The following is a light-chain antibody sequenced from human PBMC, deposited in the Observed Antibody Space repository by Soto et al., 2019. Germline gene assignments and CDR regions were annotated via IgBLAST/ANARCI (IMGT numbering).Light chain of an antibody. V-gene: IGLV2-14*01. Sequence: QSLLTQPASVSGSPGQSITISCTGTSSDIGGYKYVSWYQQHPGKAPKLMIYDVSNRPSGVSNRFSGSKSGNTATLTISGLQDEDEAEYYCSSYTGGSTYVFGTGTRSPS. CDR1: SSDIGGYKY. J-gene: IGLJ1*01. CDR3: SSYTGGSTYV. CDR2: DVS.